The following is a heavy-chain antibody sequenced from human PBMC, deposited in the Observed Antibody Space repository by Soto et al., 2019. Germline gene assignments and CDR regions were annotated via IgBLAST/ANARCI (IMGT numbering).Heavy chain of an antibody. J-gene: IGHJ4*02. Sequence: QVQLVQSGAEEKKPGASGKVSGKPSGYTFTGFARHWVARAPGQRLEWMGWINAGNGNTKYSQKFQGRVTITRDTSASTAYMELSSLRSEDSAVYYCARAVAVPADFDYWGQGTLVTVSS. D-gene: IGHD6-19*01. CDR2: INAGNGNT. CDR3: ARAVAVPADFDY. CDR1: GYTFTGFA. V-gene: IGHV1-3*05.